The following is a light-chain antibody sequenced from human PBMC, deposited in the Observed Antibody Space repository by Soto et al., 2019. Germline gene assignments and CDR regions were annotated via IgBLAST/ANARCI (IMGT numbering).Light chain of an antibody. Sequence: QSVLTQPPSVSGAPGQRVTISCTGTDSNIGAGFYVHWYQQLPGTAPKLLIFGNTDKPSGVSDRFSGAKSGTSASLAITGLQTDDEADYYCQSYDSSLSGVIFGGGTKLTVL. CDR1: DSNIGAGFY. J-gene: IGLJ2*01. V-gene: IGLV1-40*01. CDR2: GNT. CDR3: QSYDSSLSGVI.